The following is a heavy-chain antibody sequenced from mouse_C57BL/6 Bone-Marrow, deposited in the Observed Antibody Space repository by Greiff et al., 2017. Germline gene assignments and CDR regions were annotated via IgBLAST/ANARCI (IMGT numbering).Heavy chain of an antibody. CDR1: GFTFSSYT. V-gene: IGHV5-9*01. CDR2: ISGGGGNT. J-gene: IGHJ3*01. CDR3: ARLGDYDKNWFAY. Sequence: EVMLVESGGGLVKPGGSLKLSCAASGFTFSSYTMSWVRQTPEKRLEWVATISGGGGNTYYPDSVKGRFTISRDNAKNTLYLQMSSLRSADTALYYGARLGDYDKNWFAYWGQGTLVTVSA. D-gene: IGHD2-4*01.